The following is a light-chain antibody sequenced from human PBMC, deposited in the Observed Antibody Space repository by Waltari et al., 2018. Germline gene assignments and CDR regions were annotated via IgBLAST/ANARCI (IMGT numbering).Light chain of an antibody. V-gene: IGLV2-14*03. J-gene: IGLJ2*01. CDR1: STYIGTYNY. CDR2: DVT. CDR3: SSYTTISTVV. Sequence: QSALTQPASVSGSPGQSITISCTGTSTYIGTYNYVPWYLQHPGKAPKLIIYDVTTRPSGVSDRFSGSKSGNTASLTISGLQAEDEADYYCSSYTTISTVVFGGGTKLTVL.